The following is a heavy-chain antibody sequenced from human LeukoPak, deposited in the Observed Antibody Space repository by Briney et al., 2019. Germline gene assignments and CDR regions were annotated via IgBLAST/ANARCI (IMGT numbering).Heavy chain of an antibody. CDR3: VRYGDSYYFDY. D-gene: IGHD4-17*01. CDR1: GFTFSNYA. V-gene: IGHV3-64D*06. CDR2: ISTFGGPT. J-gene: IGHJ4*02. Sequence: GGSLRLSCSVSGFTFSNYAMYWVRQAPGKGLECVSGISTFGGPTYYADSVEGRFTISRDNSKNTLYLQMSSLRAEDTAVYYCVRYGDSYYFDYWGQGTLVTVSS.